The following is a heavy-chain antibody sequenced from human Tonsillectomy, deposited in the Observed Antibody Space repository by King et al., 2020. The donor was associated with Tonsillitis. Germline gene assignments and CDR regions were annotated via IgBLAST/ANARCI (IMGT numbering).Heavy chain of an antibody. CDR2: ISGSAGST. V-gene: IGHV3-23*04. J-gene: IGHJ4*02. CDR1: EFTFSSYA. D-gene: IGHD6-19*01. Sequence: VQLVESGGGLVQPGGSLRLSCAASEFTFSSYAMTWVRQTPGKGLEWVSAISGSAGSTYCADSVKGRFTISRDNSNNTLYLQMNSLRAEDTAVYYCAKLGYSSGWYGYFDYWGQGTPVTVSS. CDR3: AKLGYSSGWYGYFDY.